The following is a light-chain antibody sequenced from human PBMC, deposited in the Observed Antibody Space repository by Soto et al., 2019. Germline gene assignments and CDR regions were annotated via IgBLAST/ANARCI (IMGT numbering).Light chain of an antibody. Sequence: EIVLTQSPGTLSLSPVERATLSCRASQSVSSSYLAWYQQKPGQAPRLLIFGASRRATGIPDRFSGSGSGTNFTLTISRLEPEDFAVYYCQKYGKLPRKCGQGNKGDIK. J-gene: IGKJ1*01. CDR1: QSVSSSY. V-gene: IGKV3-20*01. CDR2: GAS. CDR3: QKYGKLPRK.